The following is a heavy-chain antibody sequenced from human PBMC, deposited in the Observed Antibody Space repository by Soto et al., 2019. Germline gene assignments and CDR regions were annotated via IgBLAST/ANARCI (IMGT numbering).Heavy chain of an antibody. D-gene: IGHD1-1*01. V-gene: IGHV4-39*01. CDR3: ARREQPDV. CDR1: GGSISSSSYY. CDR2: IYYSGST. Sequence: QLQLQESGPGLVKPSETLSLTCTVSGGSISSSSYYWGWIRQPPGKGLEWIGSIYYSGSTYYNPSRTSRVTISVDTSKNQFSLKLSSVTAADTAVYYCARREQPDVWGQGTTVTVSS. J-gene: IGHJ6*02.